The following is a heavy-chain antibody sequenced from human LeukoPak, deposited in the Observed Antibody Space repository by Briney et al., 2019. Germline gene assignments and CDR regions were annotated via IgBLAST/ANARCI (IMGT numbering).Heavy chain of an antibody. CDR1: GDSINSRSYY. J-gene: IGHJ4*02. CDR2: LYYGGNT. CDR3: ARDSRPIYGATSYFDY. D-gene: IGHD4-17*01. Sequence: SETLSLTCTVSGDSINSRSYYWDWIRQPPGKGLEWIGNLYYGGNTHYNPSLKSRVTISADTSNNQFSLKLSSVTAADTAVYYCARDSRPIYGATSYFDYWGQGTLVTVSS. V-gene: IGHV4-39*07.